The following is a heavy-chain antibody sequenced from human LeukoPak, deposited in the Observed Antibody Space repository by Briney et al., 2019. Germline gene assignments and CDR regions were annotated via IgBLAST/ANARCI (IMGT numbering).Heavy chain of an antibody. CDR1: GGSFSGYY. CDR2: INHSGST. CDR3: ARLAKVGALPYYFDY. V-gene: IGHV4-34*01. D-gene: IGHD1-26*01. Sequence: PSETLSLTCAVYGGSFSGYYWSWIRQPPGKGLEWIGEINHSGSTNYNPSLKSRVTISVDTSKNQFSLKLSSVTAADTAVYYCARLAKVGALPYYFDYWGQGTLVTVSS. J-gene: IGHJ4*02.